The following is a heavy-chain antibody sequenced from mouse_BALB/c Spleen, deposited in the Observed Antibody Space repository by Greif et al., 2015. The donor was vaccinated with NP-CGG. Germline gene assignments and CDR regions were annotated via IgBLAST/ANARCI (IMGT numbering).Heavy chain of an antibody. V-gene: IGHV1S81*02. CDR3: ARSLYYYWTY. Sequence: VQLQQSGAELVKPGASVKLSCKASGYTFTSYWMHWVEQRPGQGLEWIGEINPSNGRTNYNEKFKSKATLTVDKSSSTAYIQLSSLTSEDSALFYCARSLYYYWTYWGQGTLVTVSA. D-gene: IGHD1-1*01. J-gene: IGHJ3*01. CDR2: INPSNGRT. CDR1: GYTFTSYW.